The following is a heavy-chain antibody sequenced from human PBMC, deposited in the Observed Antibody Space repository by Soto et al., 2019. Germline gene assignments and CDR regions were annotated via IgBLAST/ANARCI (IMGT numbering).Heavy chain of an antibody. J-gene: IGHJ6*02. Sequence: GGSLRLSCAASGFTFSSYGMHWVRQAPGKGLEWVAVISYDGSNKYYADSVKGRFTISRDNSKNTLYQQMNSLRAEDTAVYYCAKVEGDFWSGYYGMDVWGQGTTVTVSS. CDR1: GFTFSSYG. CDR2: ISYDGSNK. CDR3: AKVEGDFWSGYYGMDV. V-gene: IGHV3-30*18. D-gene: IGHD3-3*01.